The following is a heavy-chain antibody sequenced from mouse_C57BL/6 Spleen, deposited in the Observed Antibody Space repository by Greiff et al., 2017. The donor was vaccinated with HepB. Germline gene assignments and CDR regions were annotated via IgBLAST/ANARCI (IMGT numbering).Heavy chain of an antibody. V-gene: IGHV1-55*01. CDR3: ARLIRRYYAMDY. CDR2: IYPGSGST. Sequence: VQLQESGAELVKPGASVKMSCKASGYTLTSYWITWVKQRPGQGLEWIGDIYPGSGSTNYNEKFKSKATLTVDTSSSTAYMQLSSLTSEDSAVYYCARLIRRYYAMDYWGQGTSVTVSS. CDR1: GYTLTSYW. D-gene: IGHD2-4*01. J-gene: IGHJ4*01.